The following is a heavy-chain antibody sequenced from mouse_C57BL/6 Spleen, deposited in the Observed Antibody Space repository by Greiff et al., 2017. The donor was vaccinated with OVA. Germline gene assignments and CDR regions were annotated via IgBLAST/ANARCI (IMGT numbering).Heavy chain of an antibody. D-gene: IGHD1-1*01. J-gene: IGHJ1*03. CDR2: IDPETGGT. Sequence: VQLQQSGAELVRPGASVTLSCKASGYTFTDYEMHWVKQTPVHGLEWIGAIDPETGGTAYNQKFKGKAILTADKSSSTAYMELRSLTSEDSAVYYCVRSSYWYFDVWGTGTTVTVSS. CDR1: GYTFTDYE. V-gene: IGHV1-15*01. CDR3: VRSSYWYFDV.